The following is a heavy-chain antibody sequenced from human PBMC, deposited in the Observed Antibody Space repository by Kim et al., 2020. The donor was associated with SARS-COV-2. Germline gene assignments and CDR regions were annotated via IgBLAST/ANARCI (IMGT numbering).Heavy chain of an antibody. D-gene: IGHD3-3*01. J-gene: IGHJ4*02. CDR2: IYYSGST. Sequence: SETLSLTCTVSGGSISSSSYYWGWIRQPPGKGLEWIGSIYYSGSTYYNPSLKSRVTISVDTSKNQFSLKLSSVTAADTAVYYCARQYDFWSGYYSYLFDYWGQGTLVTVSS. CDR1: GGSISSSSYY. CDR3: ARQYDFWSGYYSYLFDY. V-gene: IGHV4-39*01.